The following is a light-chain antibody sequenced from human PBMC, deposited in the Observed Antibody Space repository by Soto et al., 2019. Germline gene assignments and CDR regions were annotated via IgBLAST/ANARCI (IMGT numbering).Light chain of an antibody. CDR3: HDPET. Sequence: EMVLRQSPGTLALSPGNRSTLSCRASQSFSSSYLGWYQQKPGQAPRLLMYGASIRAAGVPDRFSGSGSGTEFTLTISRLEPEDFTVYYCHDPETFGQGTKVDIK. CDR2: GAS. CDR1: QSFSSSY. V-gene: IGKV3-20*01. J-gene: IGKJ1*01.